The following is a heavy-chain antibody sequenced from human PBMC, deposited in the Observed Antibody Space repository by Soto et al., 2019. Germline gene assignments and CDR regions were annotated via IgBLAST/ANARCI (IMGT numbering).Heavy chain of an antibody. D-gene: IGHD3-10*01. CDR3: AGRITSYYYYAMDV. V-gene: IGHV3-23*01. CDR1: GFTFSSYA. CDR2: ISDSGDRT. Sequence: GGSLRLSCAVSGFTFSSYAMTWVRQAPGKGLEWVSGISDSGDRTYYADSVKGRFTTSRDNSKNTLHLQLNSLRAEDTAVYYCAGRITSYYYYAMDVWGQGTTVTVSS. J-gene: IGHJ6*02.